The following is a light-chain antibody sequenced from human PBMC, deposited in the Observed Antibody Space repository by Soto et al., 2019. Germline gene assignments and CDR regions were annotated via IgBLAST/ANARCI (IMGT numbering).Light chain of an antibody. Sequence: EIVLTQPPGTLSLSAGERATLSCRPSQSVSSSYLAWYQQKPGQAPRLLIYGASSRATGIPDRFSGSGSGTDFTLTISRLEPEDFAVYYCQQYGSSPRTFGQGTKVDIK. CDR1: QSVSSSY. V-gene: IGKV3-20*01. CDR2: GAS. J-gene: IGKJ1*01. CDR3: QQYGSSPRT.